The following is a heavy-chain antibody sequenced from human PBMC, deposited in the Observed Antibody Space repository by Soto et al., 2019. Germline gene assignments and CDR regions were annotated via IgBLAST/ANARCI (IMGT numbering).Heavy chain of an antibody. V-gene: IGHV4-30-2*01. CDR3: ARGEVAGTLDY. CDR1: GSSISSGGYS. D-gene: IGHD6-19*01. CDR2: IYHSGST. J-gene: IGHJ4*02. Sequence: SETLSLTCVVSGSSISSGGYSWSWIRHPPGKGLEWIGYIYHSGSTYYKPSLKSRVTISVDTSKNQFSLKLGSVTAADTAVYYCARGEVAGTLDYWGQGTLVTVSS.